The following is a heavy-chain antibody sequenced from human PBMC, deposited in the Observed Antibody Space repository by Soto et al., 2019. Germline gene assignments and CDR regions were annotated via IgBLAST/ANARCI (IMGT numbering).Heavy chain of an antibody. J-gene: IGHJ5*02. V-gene: IGHV4-39*01. CDR2: IYYTGRT. CDR1: RDSISNNNYY. Sequence: SETLSLTCTVSRDSISNNNYYWGWIRQPPGKGLEWIANIYYTGRTYYNPSLRSRVAISVDTSKNQFSLKVNSVTAADTAVYYCARRGSGYDWGWFDPWGLGILVTVSS. CDR3: ARRGSGYDWGWFDP. D-gene: IGHD5-12*01.